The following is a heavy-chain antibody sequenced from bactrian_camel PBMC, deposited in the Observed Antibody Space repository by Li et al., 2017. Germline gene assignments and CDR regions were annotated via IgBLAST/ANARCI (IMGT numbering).Heavy chain of an antibody. CDR3: AKVQVATTPDY. V-gene: IGHV3S40*01. CDR1: GISVSTYY. CDR2: ISSGSGIT. D-gene: IGHD4*01. J-gene: IGHJ4*01. Sequence: DVQLVESGGNVVQPGGSLRLSCTASGISVSTYYSTWVRQAPGKGLEWVSHISSGSGITNYADSVKGRFTISRDNAKNTVHLQLNNLKTEDTAMYYCAKVQVATTPDYWGQGTQVTVS.